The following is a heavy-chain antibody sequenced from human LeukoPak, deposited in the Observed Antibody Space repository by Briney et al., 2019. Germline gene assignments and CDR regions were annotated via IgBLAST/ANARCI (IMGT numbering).Heavy chain of an antibody. J-gene: IGHJ6*03. CDR2: IYYSGST. CDR1: GGSISSSSYY. Sequence: SETLSLTCTVSGGSISSSSYYWGWIRQPPGKGLEWIGSIYYSGSTYYNPSLKSRATISVDTSKNQFSLKLSSVTAADTAVYYCARDRDGEDYMDVWGKGTTVTVSS. V-gene: IGHV4-39*07. D-gene: IGHD4-17*01. CDR3: ARDRDGEDYMDV.